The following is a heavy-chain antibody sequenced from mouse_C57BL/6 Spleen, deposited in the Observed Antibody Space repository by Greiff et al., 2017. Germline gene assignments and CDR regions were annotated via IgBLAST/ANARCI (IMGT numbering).Heavy chain of an antibody. J-gene: IGHJ4*01. CDR1: GYTFTSYW. Sequence: QVQLQQSGAELVRPGSSVKLSCKASGYTFTSYWMDWVKQRPGQGLEWIGNIYPSDSETHYNQKFKDKATLTVDKSSSTAYMQLSSLTSEDSAVYYCARNSNYVRGAMDYWGQGTSVTVSS. CDR2: IYPSDSET. V-gene: IGHV1-61*01. CDR3: ARNSNYVRGAMDY. D-gene: IGHD2-5*01.